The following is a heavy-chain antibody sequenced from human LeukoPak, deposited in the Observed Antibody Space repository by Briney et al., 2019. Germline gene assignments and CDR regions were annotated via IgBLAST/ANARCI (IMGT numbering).Heavy chain of an antibody. D-gene: IGHD2-8*01. Sequence: GASVKVSCKASGYTFTSYYMHWVRQAPGQGLEWMGIINPSGGSTSYAQKFQGRVTMTRDTSTSTVYMELSSLRSEDTAVYYCARGVGMDIVLMVYALADNWFDPWGQGTLVTVSS. CDR2: INPSGGST. CDR1: GYTFTSYY. J-gene: IGHJ5*02. V-gene: IGHV1-46*01. CDR3: ARGVGMDIVLMVYALADNWFDP.